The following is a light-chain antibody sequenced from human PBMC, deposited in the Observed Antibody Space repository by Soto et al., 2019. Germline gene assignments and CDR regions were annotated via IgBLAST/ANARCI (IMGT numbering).Light chain of an antibody. CDR2: DAS. Sequence: DIQMTQSPSTLSASVGDRVAITCRASQSISSWLAWYQQKPGKAPKLLIYDASTLESGVPSRFSGSGSGTEFTLTISCLQPDEFATYYCQQCASYPLTFGGGTTLEI. CDR1: QSISSW. J-gene: IGKJ4*01. CDR3: QQCASYPLT. V-gene: IGKV1-5*01.